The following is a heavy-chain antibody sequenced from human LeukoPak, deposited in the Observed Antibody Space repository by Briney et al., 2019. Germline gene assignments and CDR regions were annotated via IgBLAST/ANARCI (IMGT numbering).Heavy chain of an antibody. J-gene: IGHJ4*02. Sequence: SETLSLTCTVSGGSISSHYWSWIRQPPGKGLEWIGSIHYSGTTYYNPSLKSRVTISVDTSKNQFSLKLSSVTAADTAVYYCARDHCTSGVCYDDRGHFDYWGQGTLVSVSS. D-gene: IGHD2-8*01. CDR1: GGSISSHY. CDR3: ARDHCTSGVCYDDRGHFDY. V-gene: IGHV4-59*11. CDR2: IHYSGTT.